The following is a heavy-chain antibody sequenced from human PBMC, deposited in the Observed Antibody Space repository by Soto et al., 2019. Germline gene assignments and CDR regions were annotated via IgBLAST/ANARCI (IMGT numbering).Heavy chain of an antibody. CDR1: GFTFSSYA. V-gene: IGHV3-30-3*01. Sequence: GGSLRLSCATSGFTFSSYAMHWVRQAPGKGLEWVAVISYDGSNKYYADSVKGRFTISRDNSKNTLYLQMNSLRAEDTAVYYCARPIVAEEYYYYYGMDVWGQGTTVTVSS. D-gene: IGHD5-12*01. CDR3: ARPIVAEEYYYYYGMDV. J-gene: IGHJ6*02. CDR2: ISYDGSNK.